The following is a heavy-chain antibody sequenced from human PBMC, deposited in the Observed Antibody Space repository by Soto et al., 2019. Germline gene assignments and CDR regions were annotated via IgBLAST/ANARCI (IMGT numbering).Heavy chain of an antibody. CDR3: ARHDYGDYEFDC. Sequence: QLQLQESGPGLVKPSETLSLTCTVSGGSISSSSYYWGWIRQPPGRGLEWIGSIYESGSTYYNPSLRSRVTISVDTSKNQFSLKLSSVTAADTAEYYCARHDYGDYEFDCWGQGTLVTVSS. V-gene: IGHV4-39*01. CDR2: IYESGST. CDR1: GGSISSSSYY. J-gene: IGHJ4*02. D-gene: IGHD4-17*01.